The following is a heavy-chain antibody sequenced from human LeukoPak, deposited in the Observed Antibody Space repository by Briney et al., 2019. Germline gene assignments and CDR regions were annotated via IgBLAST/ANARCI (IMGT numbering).Heavy chain of an antibody. CDR3: ARGPPDYYYGMDV. CDR2: IKTDGSEK. Sequence: GGSLRLSCEGSGFTFSNYWMGWVRQAPGKGLQWVANIKTDGSEKYYVDSVKGRFTISRDNSNLYLQMNSLRAEDKAVHYCARGPPDYYYGMDVWGQGTTVTVSS. V-gene: IGHV3-7*03. J-gene: IGHJ6*02. CDR1: GFTFSNYW.